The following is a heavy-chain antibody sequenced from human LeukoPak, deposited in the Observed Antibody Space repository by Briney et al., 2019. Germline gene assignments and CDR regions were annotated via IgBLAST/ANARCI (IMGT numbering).Heavy chain of an antibody. J-gene: IGHJ5*02. D-gene: IGHD2-2*01. CDR2: VYASGST. Sequence: TSETLSLTCTVSGGSISGYYWSWIRHPAGKGLEWIGRVYASGSTHYNPSVKSRVIMSVDASRNQFSLKLSSVTAADTAVYFCARDIGYCTSANCYGRFNWFDPWGQGTLVTVSS. CDR1: GGSISGYY. CDR3: ARDIGYCTSANCYGRFNWFDP. V-gene: IGHV4-4*07.